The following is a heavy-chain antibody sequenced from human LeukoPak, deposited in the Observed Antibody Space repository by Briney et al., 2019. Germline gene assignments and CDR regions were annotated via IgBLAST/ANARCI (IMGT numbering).Heavy chain of an antibody. CDR2: ISSSSSYI. Sequence: PGGSLRLSCAASGSIFSNAWMNWVRQAPGKGLEWVSSISSSSSYIYYADSVKGRFTISRDNAKNSLYLQMNSLRAEDTAVYYCARDSIVYSSSWYDYWGQGTLVTVSS. D-gene: IGHD6-13*01. J-gene: IGHJ4*02. CDR1: GSIFSNAW. V-gene: IGHV3-21*01. CDR3: ARDSIVYSSSWYDY.